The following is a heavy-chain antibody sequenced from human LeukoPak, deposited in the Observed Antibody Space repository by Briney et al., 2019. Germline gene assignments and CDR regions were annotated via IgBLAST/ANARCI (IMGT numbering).Heavy chain of an antibody. CDR1: GFTFSRYS. CDR2: IRSSTTYT. J-gene: IGHJ6*03. D-gene: IGHD2/OR15-2a*01. V-gene: IGHV3-21*01. Sequence: PGGSLRLSCAASGFTFSRYSMNWVRQAPGKGLEWVAFIRSSTTYTYYADSVKGRVTFSRDNDRNSLYLQMDSLRAEETAVYYCARADTSEYYMDVWGNGTTVIVSS. CDR3: ARADTSEYYMDV.